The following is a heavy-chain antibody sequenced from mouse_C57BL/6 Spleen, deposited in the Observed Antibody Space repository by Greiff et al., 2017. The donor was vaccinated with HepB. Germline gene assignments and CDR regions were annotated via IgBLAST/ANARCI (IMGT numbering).Heavy chain of an antibody. Sequence: EVQRVESGGGLVKPGGSLKLSCAASGFTFSSYAMSWVRQTPEKRLEWVATISDGGSYTYYPDNVKGRFTISRDNAKNNLYLQMSQLKSEDTAMYYCARGSNYPYYYAMDYWGQGTSVTVSS. CDR2: ISDGGSYT. V-gene: IGHV5-4*01. J-gene: IGHJ4*01. CDR3: ARGSNYPYYYAMDY. CDR1: GFTFSSYA. D-gene: IGHD2-5*01.